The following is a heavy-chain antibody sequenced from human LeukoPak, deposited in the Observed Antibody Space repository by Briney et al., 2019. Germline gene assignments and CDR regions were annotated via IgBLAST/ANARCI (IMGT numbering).Heavy chain of an antibody. D-gene: IGHD4-11*01. CDR1: GFTFSSYG. CDR3: TTYSNPDY. CDR2: ILHDGSSK. J-gene: IGHJ4*02. V-gene: IGHV3-30*03. Sequence: GGSLRLSCAASGFTFSSYGMHWVRQAPSKGLEWVAVILHDGSSKFYAGSVKGRFTISRDDSKNTLYLQMNSLKTEDTAVYYCTTYSNPDYWGQGTLVTVSS.